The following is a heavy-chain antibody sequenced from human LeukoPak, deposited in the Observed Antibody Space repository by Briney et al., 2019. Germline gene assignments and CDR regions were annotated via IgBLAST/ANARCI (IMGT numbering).Heavy chain of an antibody. J-gene: IGHJ3*02. V-gene: IGHV4-34*01. CDR2: INHSGST. D-gene: IGHD2/OR15-2a*01. CDR3: AREQYFDAFDI. Sequence: SETLSLTCAVYGGSLSGYYWSWIRQPPGKGLEWIGEINHSGSTNYNPSLKSRVTISVDTSKNQFSLKLSSVTAADTAVYYCAREQYFDAFDIWGQGTMVTVSS. CDR1: GGSLSGYY.